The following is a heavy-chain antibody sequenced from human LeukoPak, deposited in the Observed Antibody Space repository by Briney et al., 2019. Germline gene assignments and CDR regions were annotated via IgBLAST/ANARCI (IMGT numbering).Heavy chain of an antibody. D-gene: IGHD3-3*01. CDR3: AKDYPRITIFGVVIPRGFDY. CDR2: ISGSGGST. V-gene: IGHV3-23*01. Sequence: HPGGSLRLSCAASGFTFSSYAMSWVRQAPGKGLEWVSAISGSGGSTYYADSVKGRFTISRDNSKNTLYLQMNSLRAEDTAVYYCAKDYPRITIFGVVIPRGFDYWGQGTLVAVSS. CDR1: GFTFSSYA. J-gene: IGHJ4*02.